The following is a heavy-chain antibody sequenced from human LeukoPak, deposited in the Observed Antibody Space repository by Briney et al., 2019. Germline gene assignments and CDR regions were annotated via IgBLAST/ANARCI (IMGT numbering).Heavy chain of an antibody. V-gene: IGHV4-59*01. Sequence: NASETLSLTCTVSGGSISSYYWSWIRQPPGKGLEWIGYIYYSGSTNYNPSLKSRVTISVDTSKNQFSLKLSSVTAADTAVYYCARDRHRRHYYDSSLHPPLDYWGQGTLVTVSS. D-gene: IGHD3-22*01. J-gene: IGHJ4*02. CDR2: IYYSGST. CDR3: ARDRHRRHYYDSSLHPPLDY. CDR1: GGSISSYY.